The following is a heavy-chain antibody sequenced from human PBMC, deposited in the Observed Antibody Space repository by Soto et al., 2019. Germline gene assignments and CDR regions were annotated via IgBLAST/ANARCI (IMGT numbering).Heavy chain of an antibody. D-gene: IGHD3-10*01. Sequence: ASVKVSCKASGNTFTSYDINWVRQATGDGLEWMGLINPNSGNIGYAQKFQGRVTMTRDTAIRTAYMEVSRLRSDDTAVYYCARGRASGSYYLLDYWGQGTLVTVSS. J-gene: IGHJ4*02. CDR2: INPNSGNI. CDR3: ARGRASGSYYLLDY. CDR1: GNTFTSYD. V-gene: IGHV1-8*01.